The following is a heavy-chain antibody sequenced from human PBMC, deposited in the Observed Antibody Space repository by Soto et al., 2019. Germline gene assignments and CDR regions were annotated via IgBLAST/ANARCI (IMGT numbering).Heavy chain of an antibody. CDR2: INPNSGGT. J-gene: IGHJ6*02. CDR1: GYTFTGYY. Sequence: GASVKVSCKASGYTFTGYYMHWVRQAPGQGLEWMGWINPNSGGTNYAQRFKGRVTVTMDKSSTTFYLELSSLRSDDTAVYYCAKGRGGKTVANFGMDVWGQGVTVTVSS. V-gene: IGHV1-2*02. D-gene: IGHD3-16*01. CDR3: AKGRGGKTVANFGMDV.